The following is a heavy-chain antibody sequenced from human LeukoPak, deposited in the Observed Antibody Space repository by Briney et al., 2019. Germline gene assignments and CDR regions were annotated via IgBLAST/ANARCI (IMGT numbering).Heavy chain of an antibody. CDR2: IIPIFCTA. CDR3: ASLYHTYYYDSSGLGYFDY. CDR1: GGTFSSYA. J-gene: IGHJ4*02. Sequence: ASVKVSCKASGGTFSSYAISWVRQAPGRGLEGMGGIIPIFCTAKFAQKFQGRLTITNDESTSTAYMELSSPRSDDTAVYYCASLYHTYYYDSSGLGYFDYWGQGTLVTVSS. D-gene: IGHD3-22*01. V-gene: IGHV1-69*05.